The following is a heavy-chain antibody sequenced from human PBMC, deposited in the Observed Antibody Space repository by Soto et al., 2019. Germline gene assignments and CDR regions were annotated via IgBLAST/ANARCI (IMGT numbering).Heavy chain of an antibody. Sequence: ASVKVSCKASGYTFTSYAMHWVRQAPGQRLEWMGWINAGNGNTKYSQKFQGRVTITRDTSASTAYMELSSLRSEDTAVYYCARDRYGDYVWGMDVWGQGPRSPSP. CDR3: ARDRYGDYVWGMDV. CDR2: INAGNGNT. V-gene: IGHV1-3*01. J-gene: IGHJ6*02. D-gene: IGHD3-16*01. CDR1: GYTFTSYA.